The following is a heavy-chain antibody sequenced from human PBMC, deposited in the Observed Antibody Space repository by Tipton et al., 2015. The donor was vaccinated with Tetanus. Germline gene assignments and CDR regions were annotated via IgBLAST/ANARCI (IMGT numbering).Heavy chain of an antibody. CDR2: IKGDGSGK. D-gene: IGHD6-25*01. V-gene: IGHV3-7*01. CDR1: GFTFSGYW. Sequence: SLRLSCAASGFTFSGYWMSWVRQAPGKGLQWVSNIKGDGSGKKYADSVKGRFTVSRDNARNSLYLQMNSLRAEDTAVYYCASGSTLDYWGQGALVSVSS. J-gene: IGHJ4*02. CDR3: ASGSTLDY.